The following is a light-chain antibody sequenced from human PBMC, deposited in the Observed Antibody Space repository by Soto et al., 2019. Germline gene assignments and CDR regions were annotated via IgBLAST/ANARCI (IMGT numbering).Light chain of an antibody. V-gene: IGKV3-11*01. CDR2: DAS. CDR1: QSVRTY. J-gene: IGKJ5*01. CDR3: QQPSDWPPIT. Sequence: EIVLTQSPATLSLSPGERATLSCRASQSVRTYLAWYQQKPGQAPRLLIYDASSRATGIPARFSGSGSGTDFTLTISSLEPEDFAVYYCQQPSDWPPITFGQGTRLEIK.